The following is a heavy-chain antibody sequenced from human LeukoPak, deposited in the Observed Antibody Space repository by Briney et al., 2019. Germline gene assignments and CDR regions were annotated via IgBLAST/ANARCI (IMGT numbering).Heavy chain of an antibody. Sequence: GGSLRLSCEASGFTFSRNWMRWVRQAPGKGLEWVASINPDGSQKFYVDSVKGRFTISRDNTKSSLYLEMNSLGAEDTAMYYCAKLLGTVTTYDYWGQGIRVTVSS. V-gene: IGHV3-7*01. CDR1: GFTFSRNW. J-gene: IGHJ4*02. CDR3: AKLLGTVTTYDY. CDR2: INPDGSQK. D-gene: IGHD2/OR15-2a*01.